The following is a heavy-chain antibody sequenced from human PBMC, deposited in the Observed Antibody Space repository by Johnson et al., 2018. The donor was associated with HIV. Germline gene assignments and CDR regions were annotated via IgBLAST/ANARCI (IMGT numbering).Heavy chain of an antibody. CDR2: ISWNSGSI. CDR3: ARAPSVGADDAFDI. D-gene: IGHD1-26*01. V-gene: IGHV3-9*01. J-gene: IGHJ3*02. CDR1: GFTFDDYA. Sequence: VQLVESGGGLVQPGRSLRLSCAASGFTFDDYAMHWVRQAPGKGLEWVSGISWNSGSIGYADSVKGRFTISRENSKNTLYLQMNNLRPEDTALYYCARAPSVGADDAFDIWGQGTVVTVSS.